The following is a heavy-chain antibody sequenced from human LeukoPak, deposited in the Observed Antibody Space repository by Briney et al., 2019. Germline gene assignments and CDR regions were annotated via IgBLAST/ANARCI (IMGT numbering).Heavy chain of an antibody. CDR2: ISFDGSSP. Sequence: PGRSLRPSSTASGFTFTYYAMHSGPQAQGKGREWLAVISFDGSSPYYADSVKGRFSIPRDNSNRTLHLQLNSLSAGDTAVYYCARDPGASLRLHVDHWGQGTLITVSS. CDR1: GFTFTYYA. J-gene: IGHJ1*01. V-gene: IGHV3-30*04. D-gene: IGHD1-26*01. CDR3: ARDPGASLRLHVDH.